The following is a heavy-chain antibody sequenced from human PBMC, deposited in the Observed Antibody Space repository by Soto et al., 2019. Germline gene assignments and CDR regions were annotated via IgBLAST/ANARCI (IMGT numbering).Heavy chain of an antibody. CDR2: ISYDARNR. J-gene: IGHJ4*02. CDR1: GFTFSRCA. D-gene: IGHD6-19*01. CDR3: VRANFSSGYSSGLYYFDY. V-gene: IGHV3-30-3*01. Sequence: AASGFTFSRCAMHWVRQAPGKGLEWVAYISYDARNRYYADSVKDRFTISRDNSKNTLYLHMNTLSDEDTAVYYCVRANFSSGYSSGLYYFDYWGQGTPVTVSS.